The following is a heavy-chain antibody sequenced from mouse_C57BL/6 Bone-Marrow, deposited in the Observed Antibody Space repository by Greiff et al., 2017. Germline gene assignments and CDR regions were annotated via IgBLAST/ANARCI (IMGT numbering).Heavy chain of an antibody. CDR2: INPSSGYT. CDR3: ASAPCGSIFDY. D-gene: IGHD1-1*01. J-gene: IGHJ2*01. Sequence: QVQLKQSGAELAKPGASVKLSCKASGYTFTSYWMHWVKQRPGQGLEWIGYINPSSGYTKYNQKFKDKATLTADKSSSTAYMQLRSLTYEDSAVYDCASAPCGSIFDYWDQGTTLTVSS. V-gene: IGHV1-7*01. CDR1: GYTFTSYW.